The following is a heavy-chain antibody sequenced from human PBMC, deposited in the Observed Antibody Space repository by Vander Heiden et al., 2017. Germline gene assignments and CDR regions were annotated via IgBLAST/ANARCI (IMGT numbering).Heavy chain of an antibody. CDR1: GGSIRSSNYY. V-gene: IGHV4-39*01. CDR2: IYYSGIT. Sequence: QLQLQESGPGLVKPSETLSLTCTVSGGSIRSSNYYWDWIRQPPGKGLEWIGSIYYSGITYYNPSLKSRVTVSVDTSKNQFSLKLSSVTAADTAVYYCARTRAARLGMDVWGQGTTVTVSS. J-gene: IGHJ6*02. D-gene: IGHD6-6*01. CDR3: ARTRAARLGMDV.